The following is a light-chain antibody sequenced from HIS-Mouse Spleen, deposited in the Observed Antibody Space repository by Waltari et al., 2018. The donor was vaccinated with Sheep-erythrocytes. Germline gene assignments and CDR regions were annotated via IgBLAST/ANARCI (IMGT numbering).Light chain of an antibody. V-gene: IGKV1-39*01. CDR3: QQSYSTPPLT. CDR2: SAS. Sequence: DIQMTQSTSSLSASVGDRVTITFRASQSISSYLNWYQQKPGKAPKLLIYSASSLQSGVPSRFRCSGSATDFTLTISSLQPEDFSTYYCQQSYSTPPLTFGGGTKVEI. CDR1: QSISSY. J-gene: IGKJ4*01.